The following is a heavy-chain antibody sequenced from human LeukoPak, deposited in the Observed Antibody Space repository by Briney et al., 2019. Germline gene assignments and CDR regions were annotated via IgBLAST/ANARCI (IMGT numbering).Heavy chain of an antibody. CDR3: ARARYGEPYCIDC. Sequence: PGGSLRLSCAASGFTFSSYAMSWVRQAPGKGLERVAVIWNDGSNKYYADSVKGRFTISRDNSKNTLYLQMNSLRAEDTAVYFCARARYGEPYCIDCWGQGTLVTVSS. CDR1: GFTFSSYA. J-gene: IGHJ4*02. V-gene: IGHV3-33*08. CDR2: IWNDGSNK. D-gene: IGHD3-10*01.